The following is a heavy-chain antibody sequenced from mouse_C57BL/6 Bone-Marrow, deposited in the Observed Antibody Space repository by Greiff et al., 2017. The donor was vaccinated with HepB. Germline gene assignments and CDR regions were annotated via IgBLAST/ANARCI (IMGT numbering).Heavy chain of an antibody. D-gene: IGHD1-1*01. CDR1: GYTFTSYT. J-gene: IGHJ2*01. CDR2: INPSSGYT. V-gene: IGHV1-4*01. CDR3: ATVYYYGSLDY. Sequence: QVHVKQSGAELARPGASVKMSCKASGYTFTSYTMHWVKQRPGQGLEWIGYINPSSGYTKYNQKFKDKATLTADKSSSTAYMQLSSLTSEDSAVYYCATVYYYGSLDYWGQGTTLTVSS.